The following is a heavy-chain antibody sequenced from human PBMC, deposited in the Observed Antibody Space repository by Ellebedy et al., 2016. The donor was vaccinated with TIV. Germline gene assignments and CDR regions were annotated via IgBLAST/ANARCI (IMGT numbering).Heavy chain of an antibody. CDR3: ARASSDTAHFDY. J-gene: IGHJ4*02. V-gene: IGHV3-30*04. CDR1: GFTFSSYA. D-gene: IGHD5-18*01. Sequence: GESLKISXAASGFTFSSYAMHWVRQAPGKGLEWVAVISYDGSNKYYADSVKGRFTISRDNSKNTLYLQMNSLRAEDTAVYYCARASSDTAHFDYWGQGTLVTVSS. CDR2: ISYDGSNK.